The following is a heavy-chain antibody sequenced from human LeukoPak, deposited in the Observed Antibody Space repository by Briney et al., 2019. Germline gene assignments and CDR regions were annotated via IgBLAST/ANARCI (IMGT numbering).Heavy chain of an antibody. Sequence: PSQTLSLTCAVSGGSISSGGYSWGWIRQPPGKGLEWIGYIYHSGSTYYNPSLKSRVTISVDRSKNQFSLKLSSVTAADTAVYYCARGLNRLVDYWGQGTLVTVSS. CDR2: IYHSGST. CDR3: ARGLNRLVDY. V-gene: IGHV4-30-2*01. CDR1: GGSISSGGYS. J-gene: IGHJ4*02. D-gene: IGHD2-21*01.